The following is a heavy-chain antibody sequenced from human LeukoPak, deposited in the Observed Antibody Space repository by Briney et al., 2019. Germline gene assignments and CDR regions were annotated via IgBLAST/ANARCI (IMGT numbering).Heavy chain of an antibody. Sequence: GGSLRLSCAASGFTFSSYAMSWVRQAPGKGLEWVSGISGSGGSTDYADSVKGRFTISRDNSKNTLYLQMNSLRAEDAAVYYCAKAPVTSCRGAFCYPFDYWGQGTLVTVSS. J-gene: IGHJ4*02. D-gene: IGHD2-15*01. CDR3: AKAPVTSCRGAFCYPFDY. CDR2: ISGSGGST. CDR1: GFTFSSYA. V-gene: IGHV3-23*01.